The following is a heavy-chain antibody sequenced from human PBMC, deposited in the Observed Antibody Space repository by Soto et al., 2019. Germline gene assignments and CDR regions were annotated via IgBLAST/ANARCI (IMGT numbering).Heavy chain of an antibody. D-gene: IGHD2-2*01. V-gene: IGHV3-21*01. Sequence: GGSLRLSCTVSGFAFNNYGISWVRQAPGKGLEWVSSISKSDYTYYSDSVKGRFTISRDNAKNSVSLQMNTLRVEDTAVYYCAREDSIIIPAVSDFWGQGTLVTVSS. CDR2: ISKSDYT. CDR1: GFAFNNYG. J-gene: IGHJ4*02. CDR3: AREDSIIIPAVSDF.